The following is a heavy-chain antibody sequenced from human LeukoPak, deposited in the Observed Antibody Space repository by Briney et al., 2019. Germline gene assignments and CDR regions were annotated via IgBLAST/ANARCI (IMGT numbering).Heavy chain of an antibody. CDR1: GYTFTNFY. D-gene: IGHD3-22*01. V-gene: IGHV1-46*01. J-gene: IGHJ4*02. Sequence: ASVKVSCKASGYTFTNFYIHWVRQAPGQGLEWMGMINTSGGSTTYAQKFQGRVTMTGDMSTSTVYMQLSSLRSEDTAVYYCARGRSPMYYYDSSGYYFDYWGQGTLVTVSS. CDR2: INTSGGST. CDR3: ARGRSPMYYYDSSGYYFDY.